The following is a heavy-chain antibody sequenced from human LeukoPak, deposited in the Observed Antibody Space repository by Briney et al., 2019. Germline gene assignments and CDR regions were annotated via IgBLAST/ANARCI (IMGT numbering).Heavy chain of an antibody. J-gene: IGHJ6*02. CDR3: ARGVGVRLRMDV. CDR2: INHSGST. Sequence: ETLSLTCAVYGGSFSGYYWSWIRQPPGKGLEWIGEINHSGSTNYNPSLTSRVTISVDTSKNQFSLKLSSVTAADTAVYYCARGVGVRLRMDVWGQGTTVTVSS. V-gene: IGHV4-34*01. D-gene: IGHD1-26*01. CDR1: GGSFSGYY.